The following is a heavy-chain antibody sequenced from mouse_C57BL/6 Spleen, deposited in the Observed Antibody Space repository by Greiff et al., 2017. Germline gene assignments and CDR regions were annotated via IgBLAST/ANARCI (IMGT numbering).Heavy chain of an antibody. CDR2: IHPNSGST. Sequence: QVQLQQPGAELVKPGASVTLSCKASGYTFTSYWMHWVKQRPGQGLEWIGMIHPNSGSTNYNEKFKSKATLTVDKSSSTAYMQLSSLTSEDSAVXYCARRGGSSYDAMDYWGQGTSVTVSS. CDR1: GYTFTSYW. D-gene: IGHD1-1*01. J-gene: IGHJ4*01. V-gene: IGHV1-64*01. CDR3: ARRGGSSYDAMDY.